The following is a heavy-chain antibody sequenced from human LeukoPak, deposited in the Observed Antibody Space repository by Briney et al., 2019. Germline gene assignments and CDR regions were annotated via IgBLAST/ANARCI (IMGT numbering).Heavy chain of an antibody. CDR2: IYYSGST. D-gene: IGHD2-15*01. J-gene: IGHJ5*02. Sequence: ASQTLSLTCTASGGSISSGDYYWSWIRQPPGKGLEWIGYIYYSGSTYYNPSLKSRVTISVDTSKNQFSLKLSSVTAADTAVYYCARAIVVVVAATLHLDWFDPWGQGTLVTVSS. CDR3: ARAIVVVVAATLHLDWFDP. CDR1: GGSISSGDYY. V-gene: IGHV4-30-4*01.